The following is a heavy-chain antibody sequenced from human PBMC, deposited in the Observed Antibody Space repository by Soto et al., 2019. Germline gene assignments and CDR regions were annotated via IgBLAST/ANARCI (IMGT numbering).Heavy chain of an antibody. CDR2: IYYSGTT. CDR1: GDSVSNENYY. CDR3: ARSQRGRTAFTFDY. Sequence: SETLSLTCAVSGDSVSNENYYWSWIRQPPGKGLEWIGYIYYSGTTNYNSYLKSRLTLSVDMSKNQFSLKLTSVTAADTAVYFCARSQRGRTAFTFDYWGQGALVTVS. D-gene: IGHD3-16*01. J-gene: IGHJ4*02. V-gene: IGHV4-61*01.